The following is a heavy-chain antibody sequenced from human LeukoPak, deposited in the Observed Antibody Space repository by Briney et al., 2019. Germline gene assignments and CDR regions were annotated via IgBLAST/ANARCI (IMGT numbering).Heavy chain of an antibody. Sequence: GGSLRLSCAASGFTFSSYGMHWVRQAPGKGLEWVAFIRYDGSNKNYADSVKGRFTISRDNSKNTLYLQMNSLRAEDTAVYYCAKDPEDYYGSGSSHVFDYWGQGTLVTVSS. CDR1: GFTFSSYG. J-gene: IGHJ4*02. CDR3: AKDPEDYYGSGSSHVFDY. V-gene: IGHV3-30*02. D-gene: IGHD3-10*01. CDR2: IRYDGSNK.